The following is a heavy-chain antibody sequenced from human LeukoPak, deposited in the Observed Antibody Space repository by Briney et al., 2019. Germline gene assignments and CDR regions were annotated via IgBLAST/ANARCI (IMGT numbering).Heavy chain of an antibody. D-gene: IGHD2-2*01. CDR1: GYTFTSYA. CDR3: ARGGDIVVVPAVAFAN. V-gene: IGHV1-3*01. Sequence: ASVKVSCKASGYTFTSYAMHWVRQAPGQRLEWMGWINAGNGNTKYSQKFQGRVTITRDTSASTAYMELSSLRSEDTAVYYCARGGDIVVVPAVAFANWGQGTLVTASS. CDR2: INAGNGNT. J-gene: IGHJ4*02.